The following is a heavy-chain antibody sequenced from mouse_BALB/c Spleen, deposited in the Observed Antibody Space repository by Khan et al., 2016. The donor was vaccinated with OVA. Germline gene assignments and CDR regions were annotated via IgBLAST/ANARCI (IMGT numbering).Heavy chain of an antibody. CDR1: GYTFTSYW. D-gene: IGHD1-1*01. V-gene: IGHV1S41*01. CDR3: ARSNYYGRSLYFMDD. CDR2: IAPGSGST. Sequence: DLVKPGASMKLSCKASGYTFTSYWINWIKQRPGQGLEWIGRIAPGSGSTSYNAMFKDNATLTVHTSSSTAYIQLSSLSSEDSAVYFCARSNYYGRSLYFMDDWGQGNSVTVSS. J-gene: IGHJ4*01.